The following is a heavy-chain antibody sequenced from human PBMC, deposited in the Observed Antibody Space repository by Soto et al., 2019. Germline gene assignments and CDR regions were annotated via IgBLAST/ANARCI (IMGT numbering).Heavy chain of an antibody. CDR3: ARVSGRVYYYYGMDV. J-gene: IGHJ6*02. V-gene: IGHV3-48*03. CDR2: ISSSGSTI. CDR1: GFTFSSYE. Sequence: PGGSLRLSCAASGFTFSSYEMNWVRQAPGKGLEWVSYISSSGSTIYYADSVKGRFTISRDNAKNSLYLQMNSLRAEDTAVYYCARVSGRVYYYYGMDVWGQGTTVTVSS. D-gene: IGHD3-10*01.